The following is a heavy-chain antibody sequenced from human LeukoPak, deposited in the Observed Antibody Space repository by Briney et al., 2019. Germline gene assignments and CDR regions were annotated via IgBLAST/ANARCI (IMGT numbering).Heavy chain of an antibody. V-gene: IGHV3-30*18. Sequence: GSPRLPFAASGFTFSCYGNHWGRQAPGQGLGGVAVISLEGSNKYYADSVKGRFTISRDNSKNTLYLQMNSLRAEDTAVYYCAKDSFGDGLHYYYYYGMDVWGKGTTVTVSS. CDR3: AKDSFGDGLHYYYYYGMDV. CDR2: ISLEGSNK. J-gene: IGHJ6*04. CDR1: GFTFSCYG. D-gene: IGHD3-10*01.